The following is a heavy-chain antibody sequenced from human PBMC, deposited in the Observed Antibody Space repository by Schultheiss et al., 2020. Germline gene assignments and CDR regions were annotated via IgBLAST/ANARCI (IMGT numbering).Heavy chain of an antibody. V-gene: IGHV4-59*08. Sequence: SETLSLTCTVSGGSISSYYWSWIRQPPGKGLEWIGFVYYSGGAKYNPSLRSRVTMSIDTSNNQFSLKLTSVAAADTAVYYCARLEGSVTTFNWFDPWGQGTLVTVSS. CDR1: GGSISSYY. CDR2: VYYSGGA. J-gene: IGHJ5*02. D-gene: IGHD4-17*01. CDR3: ARLEGSVTTFNWFDP.